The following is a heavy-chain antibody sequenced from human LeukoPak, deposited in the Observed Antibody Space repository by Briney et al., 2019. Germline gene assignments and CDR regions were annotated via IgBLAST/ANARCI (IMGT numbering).Heavy chain of an antibody. CDR1: GYTLTELS. CDR2: FDPEDGET. D-gene: IGHD6-19*01. CDR3: ATGERRYSSGRFPSPRGWFDP. J-gene: IGHJ5*02. Sequence: EASVKVSCKVSGYTLTELSMHWVRQAPGKGLEWMGGFDPEDGETIYAQKFQGRVTMTEDTSTDTAYMELSSLRSEDTAVYYCATGERRYSSGRFPSPRGWFDPWGQGTLVTVSS. V-gene: IGHV1-24*01.